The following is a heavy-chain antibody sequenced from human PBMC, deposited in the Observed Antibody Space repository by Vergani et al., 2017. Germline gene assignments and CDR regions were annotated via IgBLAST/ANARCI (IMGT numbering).Heavy chain of an antibody. Sequence: QMQLVESGPEVKKPGTSVKVSCTASGFTFTSSAMQWVRQARGQRLEWIGWIVVGSGNTNYAQKFQERVTITRDMSTSTAYMELSSLRSEDTAVYYCARESGSYYLFWFDPWGQGTLVTVSS. CDR3: ARESGSYYLFWFDP. J-gene: IGHJ5*02. CDR2: IVVGSGNT. V-gene: IGHV1-58*02. D-gene: IGHD1-26*01. CDR1: GFTFTSSA.